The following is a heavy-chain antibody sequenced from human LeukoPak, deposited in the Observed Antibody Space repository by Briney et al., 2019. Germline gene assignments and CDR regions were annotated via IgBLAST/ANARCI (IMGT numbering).Heavy chain of an antibody. CDR1: GFTLSNTC. V-gene: IGHV3-7*01. D-gene: IGHD1-26*01. J-gene: IGHJ4*02. CDR2: INQDESTK. CDR3: ARDQIGSLDY. Sequence: GGSLRLSCVASGFTLSNTCMAWVRQAPGKGLEWVANINQDESTKHYVDSVKGRFTISRENAKNSLYLQMNSLRVEDTAIYYCARDQIGSLDYWGQGTRVTVSS.